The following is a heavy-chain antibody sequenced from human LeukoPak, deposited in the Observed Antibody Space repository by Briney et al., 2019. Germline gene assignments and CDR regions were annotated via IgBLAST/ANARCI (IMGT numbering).Heavy chain of an antibody. CDR3: ARRSGSYYRTFDY. CDR2: INPNSGGT. J-gene: IGHJ4*02. D-gene: IGHD3-10*01. V-gene: IGHV1-2*02. CDR1: GYTFTSYY. Sequence: ASVKVSCKASGYTFTSYYMHWVRQAPGQGLEWMGWINPNSGGTNYAQKFQGRVTMTRDTSISTAYMELSRLRSDDTAVYYCARRSGSYYRTFDYWGQGTLVTVSS.